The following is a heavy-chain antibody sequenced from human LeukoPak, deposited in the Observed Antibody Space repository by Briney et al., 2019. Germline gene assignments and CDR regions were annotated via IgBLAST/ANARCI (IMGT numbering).Heavy chain of an antibody. D-gene: IGHD4-23*01. CDR3: ARNFAPVVPWFDP. J-gene: IGHJ5*02. CDR1: GYTFTGYY. V-gene: IGHV1-2*02. CDR2: INPNSGGT. Sequence: GASVTVSCMASGYTFTGYYMHWVRQAPGQGLEWMGWINPNSGGTNYAQKFQGRVTMTRDTSISTAYMELSRLRSDDTAVYYCARNFAPVVPWFDPWGQGTLVTVSS.